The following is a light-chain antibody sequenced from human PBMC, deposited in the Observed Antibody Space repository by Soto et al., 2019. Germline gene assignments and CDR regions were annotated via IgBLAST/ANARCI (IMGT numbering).Light chain of an antibody. Sequence: EIVLTQSPGTLSLSPGERATLSCRASQSVSSSYLAWYQQTPGQPPRLLIYGASNRATGIPDRFSGSGSGTDFTLTISRLEPEDFALYYCQQYSSLPPWTFGQGTKVEI. CDR3: QQYSSLPPWT. CDR1: QSVSSSY. J-gene: IGKJ1*01. CDR2: GAS. V-gene: IGKV3-20*01.